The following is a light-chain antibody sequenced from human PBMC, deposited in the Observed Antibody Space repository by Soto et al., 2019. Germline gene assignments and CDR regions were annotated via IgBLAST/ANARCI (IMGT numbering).Light chain of an antibody. V-gene: IGKV3-15*01. CDR1: QSVNSN. CDR2: GAS. J-gene: IGKJ1*01. CDR3: QQYHNWPPWT. Sequence: EIVMTQSPATLSVSPGERATLSCRASQSVNSNLAWYQQKPGPAPRLLIYGASTRATGIPARFSGSGSGTEFTHTISSLQSEDFAVYYCQQYHNWPPWTFGQGTKVEIK.